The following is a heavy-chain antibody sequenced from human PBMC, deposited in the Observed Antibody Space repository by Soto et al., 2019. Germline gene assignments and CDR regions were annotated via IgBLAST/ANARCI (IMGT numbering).Heavy chain of an antibody. J-gene: IGHJ3*02. CDR1: GDSISSGGYY. CDR2: IYYSGST. CDR3: ARDRHYYDSSGYYPDI. D-gene: IGHD3-22*01. Sequence: QVQLQESGPGLVKPSQTLSLTCTVSGDSISSGGYYWSWIRQHPGKGLEWIGYIYYSGSTYYNPSLKSRVTISVDTSKNQFSLKLSSVTAADTAVYYCARDRHYYDSSGYYPDIWGQGTMVTVSS. V-gene: IGHV4-31*03.